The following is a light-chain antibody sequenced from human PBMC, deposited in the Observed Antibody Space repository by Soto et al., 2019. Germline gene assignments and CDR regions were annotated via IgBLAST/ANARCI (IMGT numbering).Light chain of an antibody. CDR3: SSYTSSDTFMI. V-gene: IGLV2-14*01. CDR2: EVS. CDR1: TSDIGAYDY. J-gene: IGLJ2*01. Sequence: QSALTQPASVSGSPGQSITISCTGTTSDIGAYDYVTWYQQHPGRAPKVVIYEVSNRFPGLSNRFSGSKSGNTASLAISGLQAEDEAVYYCSSYTSSDTFMIFGGGTKVTVL.